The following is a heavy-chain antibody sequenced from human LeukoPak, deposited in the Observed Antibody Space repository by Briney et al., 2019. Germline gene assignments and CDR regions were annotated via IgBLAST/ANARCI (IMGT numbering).Heavy chain of an antibody. Sequence: SETPSLTCSVSGSISGYFWSGIHQLPGKGLEWIGYIYTSGSTNYNPSLESRVTISVDTSKNQFSLDLSSVTAADTAVYYCARQKCTSTSCLTKNAFDIRGQGTMVTVSS. J-gene: IGHJ3*02. V-gene: IGHV4-4*09. CDR2: IYTSGST. CDR1: GSISGYF. D-gene: IGHD2-2*01. CDR3: ARQKCTSTSCLTKNAFDI.